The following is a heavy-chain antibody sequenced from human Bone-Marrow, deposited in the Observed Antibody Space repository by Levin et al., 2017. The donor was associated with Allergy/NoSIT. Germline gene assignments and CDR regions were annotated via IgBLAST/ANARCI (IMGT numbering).Heavy chain of an antibody. V-gene: IGHV3-48*03. D-gene: IGHD5-24*01. CDR3: ARLNPRGSSGPINYADY. Sequence: LSLTCAASGFTFSDSNMNWVRQAPGKGLEWLSYINTRGTTTHYADSAKGRFTISRDNANNSLFLQMNSLRVEDTAVYYCARLNPRGSSGPINYADYWGQGSLVTVSS. J-gene: IGHJ4*02. CDR1: GFTFSDSN. CDR2: INTRGTTT.